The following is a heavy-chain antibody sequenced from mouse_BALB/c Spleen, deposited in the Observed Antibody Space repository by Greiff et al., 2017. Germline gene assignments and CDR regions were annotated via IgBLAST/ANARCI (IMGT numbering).Heavy chain of an antibody. CDR1: GYTFTSYY. J-gene: IGHJ4*01. D-gene: IGHD2-14*01. CDR3: ARTVRHYYYAMDY. V-gene: IGHV1S56*01. CDR2: IYPGDGST. Sequence: QVQLQQSGPELVKPGASVKMSCKASGYTFTSYYIHWVKQRPGQGLEWIGWIYPGDGSTKYNEKFKGKTTLTADKSSSTAYMLLSSLTSEDSAIYFCARTVRHYYYAMDYWGQGTSVTVSS.